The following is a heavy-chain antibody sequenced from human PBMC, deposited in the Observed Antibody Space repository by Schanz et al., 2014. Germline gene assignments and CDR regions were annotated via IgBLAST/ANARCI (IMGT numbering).Heavy chain of an antibody. Sequence: ESQLVESGGGLVQPGGSLKLSCAASGFTFSDSAIHWVRQASGKGLEWLGRIRTKKNNYATTYTESMKGRFAMSRDDSKNTAYLQMNSLKTEDTAVYYCSETPTAAGPFHYWGPGTLVTVSS. J-gene: IGHJ4*02. V-gene: IGHV3-73*01. CDR3: SETPTAAGPFHY. CDR1: GFTFSDSA. D-gene: IGHD6-13*01. CDR2: IRTKKNNYAT.